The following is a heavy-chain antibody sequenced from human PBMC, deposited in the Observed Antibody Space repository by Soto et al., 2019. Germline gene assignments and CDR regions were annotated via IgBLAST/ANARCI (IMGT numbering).Heavy chain of an antibody. V-gene: IGHV1-46*01. CDR2: VNPGDGST. CDR1: GYTLTAYY. J-gene: IGHJ4*02. Sequence: GASVKVSCKASGYTLTAYYIHWVLQAPGQGREWMGIVNPGDGSTRYAQMFQDRVTMMRDTSTSTIYMQMNSLTAEDTGLYYCARERSGTYKTFDYWGQGTQVTVSS. D-gene: IGHD1-26*01. CDR3: ARERSGTYKTFDY.